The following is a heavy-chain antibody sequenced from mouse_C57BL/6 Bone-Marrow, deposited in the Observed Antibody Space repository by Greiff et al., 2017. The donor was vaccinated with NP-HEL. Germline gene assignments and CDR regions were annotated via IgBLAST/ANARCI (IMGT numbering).Heavy chain of an antibody. V-gene: IGHV8-8*01. J-gene: IGHJ2*01. CDR2: IWWDDDK. CDR1: GFSLSTFGMG. D-gene: IGHD3-2*02. CDR3: ALTAQATSYYFDY. Sequence: QVTLKESGPGILQPSQTLSLTCSFSGFSLSTFGMGVGWIRQPSGKGLEWLAHIWWDDDKYYNPALKSRRTISTDTSKNQVVLKIANVDTADTATYYCALTAQATSYYFDYWGQGTTLTVSS.